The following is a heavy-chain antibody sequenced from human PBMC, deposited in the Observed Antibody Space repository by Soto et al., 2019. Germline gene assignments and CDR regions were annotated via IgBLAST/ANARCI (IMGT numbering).Heavy chain of an antibody. Sequence: EVQLLESGGGLVQPGGSLRLSCAASGFTFSSYAMSWVRQAPGKGLEWVSAISGSGGSTYYADSVKGRFTISRDNSKNTLYLQMNSMRAEDTAVYYCAKGGLGPGWFDPWGQGTLVTVSS. CDR3: AKGGLGPGWFDP. CDR2: ISGSGGST. J-gene: IGHJ5*02. V-gene: IGHV3-23*01. D-gene: IGHD4-17*01. CDR1: GFTFSSYA.